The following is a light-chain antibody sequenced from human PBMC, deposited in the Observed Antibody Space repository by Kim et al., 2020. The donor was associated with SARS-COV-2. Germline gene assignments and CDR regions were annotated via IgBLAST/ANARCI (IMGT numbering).Light chain of an antibody. V-gene: IGKV1-39*01. J-gene: IGKJ2*01. Sequence: SASLGAGVTISCRASQDIVNYLNWYQQKPGKAPKLLIVGASSLQSGVPSRFRGSGSGTDFTLTISGLQSEDFATYYCQQSHSSPVTFGQGTKLEI. CDR2: GAS. CDR3: QQSHSSPVT. CDR1: QDIVNY.